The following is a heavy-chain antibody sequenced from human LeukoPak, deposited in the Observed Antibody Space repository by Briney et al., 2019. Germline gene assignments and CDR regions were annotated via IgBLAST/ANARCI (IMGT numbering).Heavy chain of an antibody. J-gene: IGHJ4*02. CDR1: GFTFSYYG. V-gene: IGHV3-33*01. Sequence: GGSLRLSCAASGFTFSYYGMHWVRQAPGKGLEWVAVIWYDGSNKYYADSVKGRFTISRDSSKNTLYLQMNSLRAEDTAVYYCARVHFSSSPYFDYWGQGTLVTVSS. CDR2: IWYDGSNK. CDR3: ARVHFSSSPYFDY. D-gene: IGHD6-6*01.